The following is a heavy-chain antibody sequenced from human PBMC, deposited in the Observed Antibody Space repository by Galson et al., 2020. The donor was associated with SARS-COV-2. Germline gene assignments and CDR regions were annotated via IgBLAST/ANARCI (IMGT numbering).Heavy chain of an antibody. D-gene: IGHD4-17*01. CDR1: GLSLSNYW. Sequence: GGSLRLSCAVSGLSLSNYWMSWVSQAPGKGLEWVADLNEDGSKKYYVDSVKGRFSISKDSAKNSLYLQMNSLRAEDTALYYCATDGDGFDYWGEGTLVTVSS. V-gene: IGHV3-7*01. CDR2: LNEDGSKK. CDR3: ATDGDGFDY. J-gene: IGHJ4*02.